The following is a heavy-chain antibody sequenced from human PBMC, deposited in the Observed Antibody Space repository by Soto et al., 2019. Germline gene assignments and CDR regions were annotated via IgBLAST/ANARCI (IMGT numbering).Heavy chain of an antibody. D-gene: IGHD3-10*01. Sequence: PSETLSLTCTVSGGSISSHYWSWIRQPPGQGLEWIGYIYYSGSTNYNPSLKSRVTISVDTSKNQFSLKLSSVTAADTAVYYCARGGYYYYGSGSSAFDIWGQGTMVTVSS. CDR3: ARGGYYYYGSGSSAFDI. V-gene: IGHV4-59*11. CDR2: IYYSGST. CDR1: GGSISSHY. J-gene: IGHJ3*02.